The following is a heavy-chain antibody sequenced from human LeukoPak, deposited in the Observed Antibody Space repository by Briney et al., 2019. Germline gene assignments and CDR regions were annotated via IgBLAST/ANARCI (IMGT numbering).Heavy chain of an antibody. Sequence: WASVKVSCKASGYTFTGYYMHWVRQAPGQGLEWMGWINPNSGGTNYAQKFQGRVTITRDTSASTAYMELSSLRSEDTAVYYCARDRGYCSSTSCPPNWFDPWGQGTLVTVSS. J-gene: IGHJ5*02. V-gene: IGHV1-2*02. CDR1: GYTFTGYY. D-gene: IGHD2-2*01. CDR2: INPNSGGT. CDR3: ARDRGYCSSTSCPPNWFDP.